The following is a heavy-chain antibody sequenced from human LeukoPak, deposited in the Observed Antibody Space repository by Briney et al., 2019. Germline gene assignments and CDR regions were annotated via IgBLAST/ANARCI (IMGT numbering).Heavy chain of an antibody. V-gene: IGHV3-21*01. CDR3: ARDQGAARRGLDC. Sequence: PGGSLRLSCAASGFTFSNAWMSWVRQAPGKGLEWVSSISSSSSYIYYADSVKGRFTISRDNAKNSLYLQMNSLRAEDTAVYYCARDQGAARRGLDCWGQGTLVTVSS. J-gene: IGHJ4*02. CDR1: GFTFSNAW. D-gene: IGHD3-10*01. CDR2: ISSSSSYI.